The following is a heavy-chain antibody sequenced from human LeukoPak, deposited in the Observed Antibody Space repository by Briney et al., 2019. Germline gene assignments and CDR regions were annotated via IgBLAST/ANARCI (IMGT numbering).Heavy chain of an antibody. CDR3: ARDDSSGWPEYFQH. J-gene: IGHJ1*01. Sequence: GASVKVSCKASGYTFTGYYMHWVRQAPGQGLEWMGWINPNSGGTNYAQKFQGRVTMTRDTSISTAYMELSRLRSDDTAVYYCARDDSSGWPEYFQHWGQGTLVTVSS. V-gene: IGHV1-2*02. D-gene: IGHD6-19*01. CDR1: GYTFTGYY. CDR2: INPNSGGT.